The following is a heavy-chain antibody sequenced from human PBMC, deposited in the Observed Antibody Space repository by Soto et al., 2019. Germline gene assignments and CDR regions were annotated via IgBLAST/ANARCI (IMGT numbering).Heavy chain of an antibody. CDR1: GFTFSTYA. V-gene: IGHV3-48*01. J-gene: IGHJ4*02. CDR3: VRVISTYESFDF. CDR2: ISASSATI. Sequence: EVQLVESGGGLVQPGGSLRLSCAASGFTFSTYAMTWVRQAPGKGPEWISYISASSATIYYADSVKGRFTISSDSAKNSLYLQMNSLSAEDTAVYYCVRVISTYESFDFWGQGTLVTVSS. D-gene: IGHD2-2*01.